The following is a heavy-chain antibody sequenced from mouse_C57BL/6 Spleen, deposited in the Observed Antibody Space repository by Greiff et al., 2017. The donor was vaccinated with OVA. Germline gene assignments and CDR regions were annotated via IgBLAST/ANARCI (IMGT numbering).Heavy chain of an antibody. D-gene: IGHD1-1*01. Sequence: QVQLQQPGTELVKPGASVKLSCKASGYTFTSYWMHWVKQRPGQGLEWIGNINPSNGGTNYNEKFKSKATLTVDKSSSTAYMQLSSLTSEDSEVYYGARRGYYYGKRYYDVWGTGATVTVSS. CDR3: ARRGYYYGKRYYDV. J-gene: IGHJ1*03. CDR2: INPSNGGT. V-gene: IGHV1-53*01. CDR1: GYTFTSYW.